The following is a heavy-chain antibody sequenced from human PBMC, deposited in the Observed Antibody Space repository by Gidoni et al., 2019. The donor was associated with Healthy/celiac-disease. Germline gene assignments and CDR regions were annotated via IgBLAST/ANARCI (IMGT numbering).Heavy chain of an antibody. Sequence: QVQLVQSGAEVKKPGSSVKVSCKASGGTFSSYAISWVRQAPGQGLEWMGGSIPIFGTANYAQKFQGRVTITADESTSTAYMELSSLRSEDTAVYYCARDDYGDNGSYNWFDPWGQGTLVTVSS. CDR2: SIPIFGTA. D-gene: IGHD4-17*01. J-gene: IGHJ5*02. CDR1: GGTFSSYA. CDR3: ARDDYGDNGSYNWFDP. V-gene: IGHV1-69*01.